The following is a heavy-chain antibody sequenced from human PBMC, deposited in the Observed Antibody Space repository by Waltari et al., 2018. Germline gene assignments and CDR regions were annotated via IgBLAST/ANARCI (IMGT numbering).Heavy chain of an antibody. V-gene: IGHV1-69*12. CDR2: ISPIFGAA. CDR1: GGSFTSSA. CDR3: ASLSGSYSAY. D-gene: IGHD1-26*01. Sequence: QVQLVQSGAEVQKPGSSVKVSCKSSGGSFTSSALLWVRSAPGQGLEWMGGISPIFGAAKYAQKIQGRVTITADESTNTAYMEVSSLRSEDTAVYYCASLSGSYSAYWGQGTLVTVSS. J-gene: IGHJ4*02.